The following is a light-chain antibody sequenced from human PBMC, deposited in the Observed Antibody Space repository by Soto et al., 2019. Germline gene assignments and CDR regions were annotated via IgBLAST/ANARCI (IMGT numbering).Light chain of an antibody. Sequence: ETLMTQSPATLSVSPGERVTLSCRASQSVSINLAWYQQKPGQAPRLLISGASTRAAGIPARFSGSGSGTEFTLTISSLQSEDFAVYYRQQYNNWPQITLGQGTRREIQ. CDR3: QQYNNWPQIT. CDR2: GAS. V-gene: IGKV3-15*01. J-gene: IGKJ5*01. CDR1: QSVSIN.